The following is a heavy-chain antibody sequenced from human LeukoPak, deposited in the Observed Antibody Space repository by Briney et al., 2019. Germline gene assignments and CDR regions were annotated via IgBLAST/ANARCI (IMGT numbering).Heavy chain of an antibody. CDR3: ARARIPAAYHDAFDI. J-gene: IGHJ3*02. D-gene: IGHD2-2*01. V-gene: IGHV3-30-3*01. CDR1: GFTFSTYA. Sequence: GGSLRLSCAASGFTFSTYAMHWVRQAPGKGLEWVAAMTFDGSNKYYADSVKGRFTISRDNSKNTLYLQMNSLRAEDTAVYYCARARIPAAYHDAFDIWGQGTMVTVSS. CDR2: MTFDGSNK.